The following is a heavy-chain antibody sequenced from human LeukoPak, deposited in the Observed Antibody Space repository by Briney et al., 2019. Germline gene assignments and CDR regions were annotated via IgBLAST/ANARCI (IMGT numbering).Heavy chain of an antibody. CDR1: GFTLSSHG. CDR2: ISYDGTKQ. CDR3: AKTVGVNFFDY. Sequence: PGRSLRLSCAGSGFTLSSHGMHWVRQVPGKGLEWVAAISYDGTKQYYADSVRGRFTVSRDNAKNSLYLQMNSLRAEDTAVYYCAKTVGVNFFDYWGQGTLVTVSS. J-gene: IGHJ4*02. D-gene: IGHD1-26*01. V-gene: IGHV3-30*18.